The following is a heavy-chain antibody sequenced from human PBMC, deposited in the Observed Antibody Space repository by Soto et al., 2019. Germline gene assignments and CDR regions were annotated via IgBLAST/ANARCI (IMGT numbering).Heavy chain of an antibody. CDR2: ISDDGSTA. D-gene: IGHD1-1*01. CDR1: GFTFSAYW. J-gene: IGHJ4*02. CDR3: ARGPRVSSTGTGAH. V-gene: IGHV3-74*01. Sequence: GGSLRLSCAVSGFTFSAYWMHWVRQVPGKGLTWVSRISDDGSTATCADSVKGRFVISRDNAKNSLYLEMNTLRVDDSGLYYCARGPRVSSTGTGAHWGRGTLVTAPQ.